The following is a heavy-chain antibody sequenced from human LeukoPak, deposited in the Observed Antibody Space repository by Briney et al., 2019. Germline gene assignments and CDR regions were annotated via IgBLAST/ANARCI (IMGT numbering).Heavy chain of an antibody. J-gene: IGHJ3*02. CDR3: ARDLGLPGTFDI. D-gene: IGHD2/OR15-2a*01. CDR2: ISTYNGHT. Sequence: ASVKVSCKASGYTFTSYGVSWVRLAPGQGLEWMGWISTYNGHTYYVQKFQGRVTMTTDTSTSTAYLELRSLRYDDTAIYYCARDLGLPGTFDIWGQGTTVTVSS. CDR1: GYTFTSYG. V-gene: IGHV1-18*01.